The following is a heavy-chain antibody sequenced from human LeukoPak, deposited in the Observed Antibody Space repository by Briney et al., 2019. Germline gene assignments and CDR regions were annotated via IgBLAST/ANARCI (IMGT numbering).Heavy chain of an antibody. Sequence: PEGSLRLSCAASGFTFDDYAMHWVRQAPGKGLEWVSGISWNSGSIGYADSVKGRFTISRDNAKNSLYLQMNSLRAEDTALYYCAKGTYYYDSSGYYYPAPNFDYWGQGTLVTVSS. V-gene: IGHV3-9*01. D-gene: IGHD3-22*01. J-gene: IGHJ4*02. CDR1: GFTFDDYA. CDR3: AKGTYYYDSSGYYYPAPNFDY. CDR2: ISWNSGSI.